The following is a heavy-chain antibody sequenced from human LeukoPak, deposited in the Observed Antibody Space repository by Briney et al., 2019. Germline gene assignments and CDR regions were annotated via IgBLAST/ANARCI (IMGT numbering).Heavy chain of an antibody. J-gene: IGHJ4*02. D-gene: IGHD3-22*01. V-gene: IGHV3-30-3*01. CDR2: ISYDGSNK. CDR1: GFTFSSYA. Sequence: GGSLRLSCAASGFTFSSYAVHWVRQAPGKGLEWVAVISYDGSNKYYADSVKGRFTISRDNSKNTLYLQMNSLRAEDTAVYYCASPPQDSSGSDYWGQGTLVTVSS. CDR3: ASPPQDSSGSDY.